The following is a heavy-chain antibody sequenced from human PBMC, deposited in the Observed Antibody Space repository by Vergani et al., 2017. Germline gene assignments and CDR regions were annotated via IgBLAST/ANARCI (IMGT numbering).Heavy chain of an antibody. CDR3: ASYSSTWYYAFDI. Sequence: QVQLQESGPGLVKPSETLSLTCTVSGGSISSYYWSWIRQPPGKGLEWIGYIYYSGSTNYNPSLKSRVTISVDTSKNQFSLKLSSVTAADTAVYYCASYSSTWYYAFDIWGQGTMVTVSS. V-gene: IGHV4-59*01. J-gene: IGHJ3*02. D-gene: IGHD6-13*01. CDR1: GGSISSYY. CDR2: IYYSGST.